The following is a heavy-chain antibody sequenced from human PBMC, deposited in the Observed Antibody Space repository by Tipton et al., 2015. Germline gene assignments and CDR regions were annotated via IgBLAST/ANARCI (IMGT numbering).Heavy chain of an antibody. CDR3: ARDLKLTGYYYGMDV. D-gene: IGHD3-9*01. J-gene: IGHJ6*02. Sequence: TLSLTCTVSGGSISHYYWSWIRQPPGKGLEWIGYIYYSGSTNYNPSLKSRVTISVDTSKNQFSLKLSSVTAADTAVYYCARDLKLTGYYYGMDVWGQGTTVTVSS. CDR2: IYYSGST. CDR1: GGSISHYY. V-gene: IGHV4-59*01.